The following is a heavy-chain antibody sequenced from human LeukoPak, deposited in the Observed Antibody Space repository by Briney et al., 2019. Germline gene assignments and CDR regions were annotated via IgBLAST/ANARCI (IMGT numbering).Heavy chain of an antibody. V-gene: IGHV3-23*01. Sequence: PGGTLRLSCAASGFTFSSYGMSWVRQAPGKGLEWVSAISGSGGSTYYADSVKGRFTISRDNSKNTLYLQMNSLRAEDTAVYYCAKDRSGMALFDYWRQGTLVTVSS. CDR1: GFTFSSYG. CDR3: AKDRSGMALFDY. J-gene: IGHJ4*02. D-gene: IGHD3-10*01. CDR2: ISGSGGST.